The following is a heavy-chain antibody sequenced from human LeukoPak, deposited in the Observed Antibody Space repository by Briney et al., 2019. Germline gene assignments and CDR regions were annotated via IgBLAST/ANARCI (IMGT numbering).Heavy chain of an antibody. CDR2: IHASGNT. V-gene: IGHV4-4*07. J-gene: IGHJ6*04. D-gene: IGHD1-26*01. CDR1: GASISTYY. Sequence: PSETLSLTCTVSGASISTYYWSWFRQPAGKGLEWIGRIHASGNTNYNPSLKSRASMSIDVSKNQFSLRLNSVTAADTAVFFCARDIGSRVWGKGTTVIVSS. CDR3: ARDIGSRV.